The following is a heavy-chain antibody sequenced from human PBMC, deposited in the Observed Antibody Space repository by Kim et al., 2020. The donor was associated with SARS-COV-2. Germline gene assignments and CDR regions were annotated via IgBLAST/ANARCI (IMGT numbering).Heavy chain of an antibody. CDR1: GYIFSDYW. V-gene: IGHV5-10-1*01. CDR2: IDPSDSYT. Sequence: GESLKISCKPSGYIFSDYWINWVRQTPGKGLEWMGRIDPSDSYTNYSPSFQGHVTISAAKSTSTAYLQWSSLKASDTATYYCARRGGDMDRGVLLNDYWGQGTLATVSS. J-gene: IGHJ4*02. CDR3: ARRGGDMDRGVLLNDY. D-gene: IGHD3-10*01.